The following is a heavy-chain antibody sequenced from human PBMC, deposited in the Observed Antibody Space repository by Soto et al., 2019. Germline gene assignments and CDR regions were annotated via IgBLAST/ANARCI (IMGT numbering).Heavy chain of an antibody. V-gene: IGHV3-7*01. CDR3: ARGLWHYDSSGYYYFAY. Sequence: SGGSLRLSCAASGFTFSSYWMSWVRQAPGKGLEWVANIKQDGSEKYYVDSVKGRFTISRDNAKNSLYLQMNSLRAEDTAVYYCARGLWHYDSSGYYYFAYWGQGTLVTVS. CDR2: IKQDGSEK. D-gene: IGHD3-22*01. CDR1: GFTFSSYW. J-gene: IGHJ4*02.